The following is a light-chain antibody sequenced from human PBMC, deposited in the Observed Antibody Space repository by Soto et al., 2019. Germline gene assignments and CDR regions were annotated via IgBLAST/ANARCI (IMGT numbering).Light chain of an antibody. CDR3: SSYTSDNRDYV. J-gene: IGLJ1*01. CDR2: EVN. CDR1: SSDVGAYTS. V-gene: IGLV2-14*01. Sequence: QSVLTQPASVSGSPGQSITISGTGTSSDVGAYTSVSWYQHHPGKSPKVMIYEVNKRPSGISNRFSGSKSVNTASLTISGLQPEDEAHYYCSSYTSDNRDYVFGTGTQLTVL.